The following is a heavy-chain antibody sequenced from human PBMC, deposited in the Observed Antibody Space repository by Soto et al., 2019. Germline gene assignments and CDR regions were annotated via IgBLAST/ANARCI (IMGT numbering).Heavy chain of an antibody. J-gene: IGHJ4*02. D-gene: IGHD3-22*01. Sequence: SVKVSCKASGGTFSSYAISWVRQAPGQGLEWMGWIIPIFGTANYAQKFQGRVTITADESTSTAYMELSSLRSEDTAVYYCASGYYDSSGYYRGSLVYWGQGTLVTVSS. V-gene: IGHV1-69*13. CDR1: GGTFSSYA. CDR2: IIPIFGTA. CDR3: ASGYYDSSGYYRGSLVY.